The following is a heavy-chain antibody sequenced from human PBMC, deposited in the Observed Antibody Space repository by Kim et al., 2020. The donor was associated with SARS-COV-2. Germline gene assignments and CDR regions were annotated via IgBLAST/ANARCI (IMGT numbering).Heavy chain of an antibody. V-gene: IGHV1-18*04. Sequence: ASVKVSCKASGYTFTSYGISWVRQAPGQGLEWMVWISAYNGNTNYAQKLQGRVTMTTDTSTSTAYMELRSLRSDDTAVYYCARGYSSSWTGKMPDYWGQGTLVTVSS. J-gene: IGHJ4*02. CDR3: ARGYSSSWTGKMPDY. D-gene: IGHD6-13*01. CDR2: ISAYNGNT. CDR1: GYTFTSYG.